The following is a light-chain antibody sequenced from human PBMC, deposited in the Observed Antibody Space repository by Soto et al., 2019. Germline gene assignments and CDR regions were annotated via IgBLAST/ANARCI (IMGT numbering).Light chain of an antibody. V-gene: IGLV1-44*01. CDR3: SSWDDSLDGPV. J-gene: IGLJ3*02. CDR1: YSNIGSNF. CDR2: SIN. Sequence: QAVVTQPPSASATPGQTVTISCSGRYSNIGSNFVSWYQRLPGTAPKLLIYSINQRPPGVPDRFSGSKSGTSASLTISGLQSEDEADYFCSSWDDSLDGPVFGGGTKLTVL.